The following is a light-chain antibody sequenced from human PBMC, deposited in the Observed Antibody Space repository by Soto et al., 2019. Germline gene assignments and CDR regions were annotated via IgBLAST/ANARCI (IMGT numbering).Light chain of an antibody. CDR2: GAS. CDR1: QSVSSN. Sequence: EIVMTQSPATLSVSPGERATLSCRASQSVSSNLAWYQQKPGQAPRLLIYGASTRATGIPARFSGSGSGTEFTLTISSLQSEDFAVYYCLQYGRSPYTFGQGTKLEI. J-gene: IGKJ2*01. V-gene: IGKV3-15*01. CDR3: LQYGRSPYT.